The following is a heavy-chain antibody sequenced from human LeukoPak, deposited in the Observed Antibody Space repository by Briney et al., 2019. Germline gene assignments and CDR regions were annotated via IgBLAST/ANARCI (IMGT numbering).Heavy chain of an antibody. CDR2: IYHSGST. Sequence: SETLSLTCTVSGYSISSGYYWGWIRQPPGKGLEWIGSIYHSGSTYYNPSLKSRVTISVDTSKNQFSLKLSSMTAADTAVYYCARDQRWLQLNVDYWGQGTLVTVSS. J-gene: IGHJ4*02. D-gene: IGHD5-24*01. CDR3: ARDQRWLQLNVDY. CDR1: GYSISSGYY. V-gene: IGHV4-38-2*02.